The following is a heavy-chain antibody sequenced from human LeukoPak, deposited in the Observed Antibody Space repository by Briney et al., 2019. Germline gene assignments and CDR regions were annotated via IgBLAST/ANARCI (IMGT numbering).Heavy chain of an antibody. CDR3: ARGTYSSSWYSDGMDV. V-gene: IGHV4-4*07. Sequence: PSETLSLTCTVSGGSIGSYYWSWIRQPAGKGLEWIGRIYTSGSTNYNPSLKSRVTMSVDTSKNQFSLKLSSVTAADTAVYYCARGTYSSSWYSDGMDVWGQGTTVTVSS. D-gene: IGHD6-13*01. CDR2: IYTSGST. CDR1: GGSIGSYY. J-gene: IGHJ6*02.